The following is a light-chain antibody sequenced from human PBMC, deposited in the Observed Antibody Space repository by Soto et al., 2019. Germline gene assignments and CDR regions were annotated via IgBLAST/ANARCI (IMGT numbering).Light chain of an antibody. CDR1: QSISSW. CDR3: QQYNSYPLT. Sequence: DIQMTQSPSTLSASVGDRVTITCRASQSISSWLAWYQQKPGKAPKLLIYKASSLESGVPSRFSGSVSGTEFTLTISSLQPDDFATYYCQQYNSYPLTFGQGTKVEIK. V-gene: IGKV1-5*03. J-gene: IGKJ1*01. CDR2: KAS.